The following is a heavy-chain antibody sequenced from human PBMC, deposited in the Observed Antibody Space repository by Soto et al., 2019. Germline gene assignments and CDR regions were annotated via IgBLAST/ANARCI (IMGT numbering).Heavy chain of an antibody. J-gene: IGHJ4*02. CDR3: ARGITLPTPLDH. D-gene: IGHD1-20*01. V-gene: IGHV1-3*05. CDR2: INAGNGNT. Sequence: QVQLVQSGAEEKKPGASVKVSCKASGYTFTSYAMHWVRQAPGQRLEWMGWINAGNGNTKYSQKFQGRVTITRDTSASSAYMELSSLRSEDTAVYYCARGITLPTPLDHWGQGTLLTVSS. CDR1: GYTFTSYA.